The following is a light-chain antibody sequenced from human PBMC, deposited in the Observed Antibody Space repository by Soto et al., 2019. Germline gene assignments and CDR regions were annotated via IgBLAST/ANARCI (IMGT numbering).Light chain of an antibody. V-gene: IGLV2-8*01. Sequence: ALTQPPSASGSPGQSVTISCTGTSSDIGAYNYVSWYQQYPGKAPKLMIFEVSKRPSGVPDRFSGSKSGNTASLTVSGLQAEDEADYYCCSYAGSNNLIFGTGTKVIVL. J-gene: IGLJ1*01. CDR1: SSDIGAYNY. CDR3: CSYAGSNNLI. CDR2: EVS.